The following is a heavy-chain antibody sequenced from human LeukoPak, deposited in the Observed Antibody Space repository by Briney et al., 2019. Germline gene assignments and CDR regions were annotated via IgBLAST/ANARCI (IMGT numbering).Heavy chain of an antibody. Sequence: PGGSLRLSCAASGFTFSSYWMSWVRRAPGKGLEWVANIKQDGSEKYYVDSVKGRFTISRDNAKNSLYLQMYSLRAEDTAVYYCASHSDDYGDYGYFDYWGQGTLVTVSS. D-gene: IGHD4-17*01. J-gene: IGHJ4*02. CDR3: ASHSDDYGDYGYFDY. CDR2: IKQDGSEK. V-gene: IGHV3-7*01. CDR1: GFTFSSYW.